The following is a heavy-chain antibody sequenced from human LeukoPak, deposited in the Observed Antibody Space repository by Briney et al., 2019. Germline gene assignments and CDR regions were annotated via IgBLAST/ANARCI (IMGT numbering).Heavy chain of an antibody. CDR3: ATETVTTSDYYYGMDV. D-gene: IGHD4-17*01. CDR1: GFTFSSYG. V-gene: IGHV3-30*03. J-gene: IGHJ6*02. CDR2: ISYDGSNK. Sequence: GGSLRLSCAASGFTFSSYGMHCVHQAPGKGLEWVAVISYDGSNKYYADSVKGRFTISRDNSKNTLYLQMNSLRAEDTAVYYCATETVTTSDYYYGMDVWGQRTTVTVSS.